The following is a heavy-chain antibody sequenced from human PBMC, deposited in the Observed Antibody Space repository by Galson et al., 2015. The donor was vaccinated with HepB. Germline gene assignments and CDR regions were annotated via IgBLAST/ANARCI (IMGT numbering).Heavy chain of an antibody. D-gene: IGHD5-12*01. J-gene: IGHJ3*02. Sequence: QSGAEVKKPGESLRISCKGSGYSFTSYWISWVRQMPGKGLEWMGRIDPSDSYTNYSPSFQGHVTISADKSISTAYLQWSSLKASDTAMYYCASPQAYLIVATMADALDIWGQGTMVTVSS. CDR2: IDPSDSYT. V-gene: IGHV5-10-1*01. CDR1: GYSFTSYW. CDR3: ASPQAYLIVATMADALDI.